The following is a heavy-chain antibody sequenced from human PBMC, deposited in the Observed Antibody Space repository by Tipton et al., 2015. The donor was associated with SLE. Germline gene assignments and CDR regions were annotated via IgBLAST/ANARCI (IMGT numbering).Heavy chain of an antibody. CDR1: DYSISSGSP. D-gene: IGHD5-24*01. CDR2: LSHSGDT. J-gene: IGHJ4*02. CDR3: VRLELPATKADY. V-gene: IGHV4-38-2*01. Sequence: TLSLTCAVSDYSISSGSPWGWIRQPPGKGLQWIGTLSHSGDTYYNPSLKSRVTISSDTSRNQISLQLTSVTAADTAVYYCVRLELPATKADYWGPGTLVTVSS.